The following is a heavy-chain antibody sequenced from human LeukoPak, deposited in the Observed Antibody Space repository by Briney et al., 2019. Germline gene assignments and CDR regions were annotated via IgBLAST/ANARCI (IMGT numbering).Heavy chain of an antibody. J-gene: IGHJ4*02. Sequence: GGSLRLSCAASGFTFSSYGMHWVRQAPCKGLAWVAVISYDGSNKYYVDSVKGRFTISRDNSKNTLYLQMNSLRAEDTAVYYCAKERGDKRRITMVRGDYFDYWGQGTLVTVSS. CDR1: GFTFSSYG. D-gene: IGHD3-10*01. CDR2: ISYDGSNK. V-gene: IGHV3-30*18. CDR3: AKERGDKRRITMVRGDYFDY.